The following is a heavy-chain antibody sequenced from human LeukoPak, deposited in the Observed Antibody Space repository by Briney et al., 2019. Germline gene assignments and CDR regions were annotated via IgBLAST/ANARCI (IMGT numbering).Heavy chain of an antibody. J-gene: IGHJ6*03. Sequence: PGGSLRLSCAASGFTFSSYAMHWVRQAPGKGLEYVSATSSNGGSTYYASSVKGRFTISRDNSKNTLYLQMGSLRAEDMAVYYCAREPLPRKVSYYYYYMDVWGKGTTVTVSS. D-gene: IGHD1-14*01. CDR2: TSSNGGST. CDR3: AREPLPRKVSYYYYYMDV. CDR1: GFTFSSYA. V-gene: IGHV3-64*01.